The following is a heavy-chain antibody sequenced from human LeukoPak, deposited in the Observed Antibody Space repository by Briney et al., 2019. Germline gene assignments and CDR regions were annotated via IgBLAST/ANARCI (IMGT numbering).Heavy chain of an antibody. Sequence: SETLSLTCTVSGSSISSGYYWDWIRQPPGKGLEWIGSLYHSGNTYYNPSLKSRVTISVDTSKNQFSLKLSSVTAADTAVYYCARGPMITFGGVIVPDAFDIWGQGTMVTVSS. CDR3: ARGPMITFGGVIVPDAFDI. D-gene: IGHD3-16*02. CDR1: GSSISSGYY. J-gene: IGHJ3*02. V-gene: IGHV4-38-2*02. CDR2: LYHSGNT.